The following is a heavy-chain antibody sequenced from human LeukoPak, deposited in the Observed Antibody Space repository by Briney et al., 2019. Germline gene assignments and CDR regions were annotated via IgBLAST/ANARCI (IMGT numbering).Heavy chain of an antibody. CDR2: IYHSGST. CDR3: ARDRVTMTTPEFDY. CDR1: GYSISSGYY. Sequence: PSETLSLTCAVSGYSISSGYYWGWIRQPPGKGLEWIGSIYHSGSTYYNPSLKSRVTISVDTSKNQFSLKLSSVTAADTAVYYCARDRVTMTTPEFDYWGQGTLVTVSS. J-gene: IGHJ4*02. D-gene: IGHD3-22*01. V-gene: IGHV4-38-2*02.